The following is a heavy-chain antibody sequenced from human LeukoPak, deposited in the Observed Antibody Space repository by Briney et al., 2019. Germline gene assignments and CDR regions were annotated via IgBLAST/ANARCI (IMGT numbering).Heavy chain of an antibody. CDR1: GYSISSGYY. D-gene: IGHD1-26*01. CDR2: IYHSGVT. V-gene: IGHV4-38-2*02. Sequence: SETLSLTCTVSGYSISSGYYWGWIRQSPEKGLEWIGSIYHSGVTYYNPSLKSRVTISVDTSKNQFSLKLSSVTAADTAVYYCARVSGSYFLYYYYMDVWGKGTTVTISS. CDR3: ARVSGSYFLYYYYMDV. J-gene: IGHJ6*03.